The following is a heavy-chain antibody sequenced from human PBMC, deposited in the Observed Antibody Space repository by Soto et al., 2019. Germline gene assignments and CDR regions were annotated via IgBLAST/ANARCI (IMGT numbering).Heavy chain of an antibody. CDR2: ISAYNGNT. D-gene: IGHD3-16*02. CDR3: ARYEVNYVWGSYRTFDY. V-gene: IGHV1-18*01. Sequence: QVQLVQSGAEVKKPGASVKVSCKASGYTFTSYGISWVRQAPGQGLEWMGWISAYNGNTNYAQKLQGRVTMTTDTSTSTAYMELRSLRSDDTAVYYCARYEVNYVWGSYRTFDYWVQGTLVTVSS. J-gene: IGHJ4*02. CDR1: GYTFTSYG.